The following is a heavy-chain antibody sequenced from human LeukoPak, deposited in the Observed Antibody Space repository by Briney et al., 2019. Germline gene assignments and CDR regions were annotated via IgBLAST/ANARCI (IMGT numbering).Heavy chain of an antibody. D-gene: IGHD3-22*01. CDR2: ISSSSSYI. CDR1: GFTSSSYS. J-gene: IGHJ3*02. V-gene: IGHV3-21*01. CDR3: ARDQAMIVGHDAFDI. Sequence: GRSLRLSCAASGFTSSSYSMNWVRQAPGKGLEWVSSISSSSSYIYYADSVKGRFTISRDNAKNSLYLQMHSLRAEDTAVYYCARDQAMIVGHDAFDIWGQGTMVTVSS.